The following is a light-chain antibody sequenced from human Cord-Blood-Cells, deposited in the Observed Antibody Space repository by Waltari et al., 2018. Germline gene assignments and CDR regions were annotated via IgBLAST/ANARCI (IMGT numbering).Light chain of an antibody. V-gene: IGLV2-8*01. CDR1: SSDVGGYNY. CDR3: SSYAGSNNYV. CDR2: EVS. J-gene: IGLJ1*01. Sequence: QSALTQPPSASGSPVQSVTISCTGTSSDVGGYNYFSWYQKHPGKAPKLRIYEVSKRPSGVPDRFSGCKSGNTATRTVSGLQAEDEADYYCSSYAGSNNYVFGTGTKVTVL.